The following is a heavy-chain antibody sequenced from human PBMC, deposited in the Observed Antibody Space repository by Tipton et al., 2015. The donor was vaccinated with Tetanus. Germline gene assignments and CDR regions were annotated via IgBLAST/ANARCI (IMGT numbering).Heavy chain of an antibody. CDR3: ARDPTRRFDY. Sequence: SLRLSCAASGFTLSSFHMSWVRQAPGKGLEWVANIKHDGSENYYVDSVKGRFTISRDNAKNSLYLQMNSLRAEDTAVYYCARDPTRRFDYWGPGTLVTVSS. J-gene: IGHJ4*02. CDR2: IKHDGSEN. D-gene: IGHD1/OR15-1a*01. CDR1: GFTLSSFH. V-gene: IGHV3-7*01.